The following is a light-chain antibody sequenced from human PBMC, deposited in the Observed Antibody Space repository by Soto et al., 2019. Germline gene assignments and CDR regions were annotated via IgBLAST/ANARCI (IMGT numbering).Light chain of an antibody. CDR3: QQYSAYWT. Sequence: DIQMTQSPSTLSASVGDRVTITCRASQTISPWLAWYQQKPGKAPKLLIYEASILESGVPSRFSGSGSGTEFTLTISSLHPDDFATYYCQQYSAYWTFGQGTKVEIQ. CDR1: QTISPW. CDR2: EAS. V-gene: IGKV1-5*03. J-gene: IGKJ1*01.